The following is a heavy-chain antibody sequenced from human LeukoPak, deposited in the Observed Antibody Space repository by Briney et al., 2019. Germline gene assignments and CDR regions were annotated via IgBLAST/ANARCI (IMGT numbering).Heavy chain of an antibody. CDR2: FDPEDGET. CDR1: GYTLTESS. CDR3: ATVGTINYYYYGMDV. J-gene: IGHJ6*02. V-gene: IGHV1-24*01. Sequence: GASVKVSCKVSGYTLTESSMHWVRQAPGKGLEWMGGFDPEDGETIYAQKFQGRVTMTEDTSTDTAYMELSSLRSEDTAVYYYATVGTINYYYYGMDVWGQGTTVTVSS. D-gene: IGHD3-9*01.